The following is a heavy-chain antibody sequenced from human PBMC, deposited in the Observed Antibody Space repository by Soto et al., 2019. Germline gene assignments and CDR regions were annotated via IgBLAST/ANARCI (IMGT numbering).Heavy chain of an antibody. D-gene: IGHD1-26*01. J-gene: IGHJ4*01. CDR2: TYYRSKWYY. V-gene: IGHV6-1*01. Sequence: PSQTLSLTCAITGDSVSSNSAGWSWVRQSPSRGLEWLGRTYYRSKWYYEYAVSVRGRITINPDTSKNQYSLQRNSVTPEDTAVYFCARGEQYSGRIFDYWGQGTLVTVSS. CDR3: ARGEQYSGRIFDY. CDR1: GDSVSSNSAG.